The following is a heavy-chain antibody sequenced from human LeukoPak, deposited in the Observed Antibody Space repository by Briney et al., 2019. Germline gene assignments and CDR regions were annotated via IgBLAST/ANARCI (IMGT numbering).Heavy chain of an antibody. V-gene: IGHV3-33*01. CDR3: ARPPTIFGVAYEYYFDD. D-gene: IGHD3-3*01. CDR2: IWYDGSNK. J-gene: IGHJ4*02. CDR1: GFTFSSYG. Sequence: GGSLRLSCAASGFTFSSYGMHWVRQAPGKGLEWVAVIWYDGSNKYYADSVKGRFTISRDNSKNTLYPQMNSLRAEDTAVYYCARPPTIFGVAYEYYFDDWGQGTLVTVSS.